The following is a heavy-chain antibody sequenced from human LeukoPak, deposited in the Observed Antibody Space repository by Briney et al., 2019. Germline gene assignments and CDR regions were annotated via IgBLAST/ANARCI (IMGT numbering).Heavy chain of an antibody. Sequence: GGSLRLSCAASGFTFSSYGMHWVRQAPGKGLEWVAVISYDGSNKYYADSVKGRFTISRDNSKNTLYLQMNSLRAEDTAVYYCARARFLEWLSDAFDIWGQGTMVTVSS. J-gene: IGHJ3*02. D-gene: IGHD3-3*01. CDR3: ARARFLEWLSDAFDI. V-gene: IGHV3-30*03. CDR1: GFTFSSYG. CDR2: ISYDGSNK.